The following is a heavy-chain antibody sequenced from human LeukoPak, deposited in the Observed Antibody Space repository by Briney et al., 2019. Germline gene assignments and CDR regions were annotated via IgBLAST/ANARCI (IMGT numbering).Heavy chain of an antibody. CDR2: IMPLFGTA. D-gene: IGHD2-21*02. J-gene: IGHJ5*02. CDR1: GCTFNHSA. V-gene: IGHV1-69*05. Sequence: SVKVSCKTSGCTFNHSAISWVRQAPGHRLEWLGGIMPLFGTAGYAQKSHRRVIITKDESTRTLYLLLTSLTSDDTAEYYCGRDVHGDSGPGWFDPWGQGTPVSVSS. CDR3: GRDVHGDSGPGWFDP.